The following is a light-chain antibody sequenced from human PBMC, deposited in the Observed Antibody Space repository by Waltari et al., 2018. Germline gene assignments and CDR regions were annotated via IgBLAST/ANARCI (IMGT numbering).Light chain of an antibody. Sequence: EIVMTQSPAALSVSPGERATLSCRASQSVSNNFAWYQHKPGQPPRLLISGASTRATGVPGRFSGSGSGTEFTLTISSLQSEDSAIYFCQQYNTWPPSTFGQGTKLEIK. J-gene: IGKJ2*02. CDR2: GAS. CDR1: QSVSNN. V-gene: IGKV3-15*01. CDR3: QQYNTWPPST.